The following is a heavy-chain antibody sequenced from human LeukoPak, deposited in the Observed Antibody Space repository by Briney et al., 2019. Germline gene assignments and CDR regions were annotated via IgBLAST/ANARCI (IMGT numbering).Heavy chain of an antibody. V-gene: IGHV1-69*06. Sequence: GSSVKVSCKASGGTFTSHAISWVRQAPGQGLEWMGEIIPIFGTANYAQKFQGRVTITADKSTSTAYMELSSLRSEDTAVYYCARASGDYLFDYWGQGTLVTVSS. CDR3: ARASGDYLFDY. D-gene: IGHD4-17*01. CDR1: GGTFTSHA. CDR2: IIPIFGTA. J-gene: IGHJ4*02.